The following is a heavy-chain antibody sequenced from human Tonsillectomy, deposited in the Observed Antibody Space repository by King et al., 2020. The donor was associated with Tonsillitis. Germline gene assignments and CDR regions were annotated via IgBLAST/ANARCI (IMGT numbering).Heavy chain of an antibody. D-gene: IGHD3-3*01. CDR3: AREDLVDHDFLYAFEI. CDR2: IHSTGST. Sequence: VQLQESGPGLVTPSQTLSLTCTVSGGSLSSGNYYWSWIRQPAGKGLEYVGRIHSTGSTNYNPSLKSRVTLSVDTSKNQFYLRLSSVTAADTAVYYCAREDLVDHDFLYAFEIWGQGTMVSVSS. V-gene: IGHV4-61*02. J-gene: IGHJ3*02. CDR1: GGSLSSGNYY.